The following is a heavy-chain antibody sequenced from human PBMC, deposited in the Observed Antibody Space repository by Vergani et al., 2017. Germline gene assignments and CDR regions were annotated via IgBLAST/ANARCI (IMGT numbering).Heavy chain of an antibody. J-gene: IGHJ4*02. V-gene: IGHV1-18*01. D-gene: IGHD1-26*01. CDR1: GYTFISYG. CDR2: ISVYNGNT. Sequence: QVQLVQSGAEVKKPGASVKVSCKASGYTFISYGLSWVRQAPGQGLEWMGWISVYNGNTKYAQKLQGRVTMTTDTSTNTAHMELRSLRSGDTAVYYCARDHGPELVGATTSAGYWGQGTLVTVSS. CDR3: ARDHGPELVGATTSAGY.